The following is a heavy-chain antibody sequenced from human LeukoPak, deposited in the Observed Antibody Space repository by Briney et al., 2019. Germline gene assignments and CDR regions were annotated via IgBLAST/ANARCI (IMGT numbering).Heavy chain of an antibody. V-gene: IGHV3-49*04. D-gene: IGHD3-10*01. Sequence: GGSLRLSCTASGFTFGVYAMSWVRQAPGKGLEWVGFIRSKAYGGTTEYAASVKGRFTISRDDSKSIAYLQMNSLKTEDTAVYYCSYGSGSSYNVYYYAMDVWGKGTTVTASS. J-gene: IGHJ6*04. CDR2: IRSKAYGGTT. CDR1: GFTFGVYA. CDR3: SYGSGSSYNVYYYAMDV.